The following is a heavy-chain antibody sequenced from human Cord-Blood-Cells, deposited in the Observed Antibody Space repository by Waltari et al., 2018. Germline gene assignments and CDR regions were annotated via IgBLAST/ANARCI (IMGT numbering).Heavy chain of an antibody. CDR1: AFTLSSHA. V-gene: IGHV3-23*01. J-gene: IGHJ2*01. CDR2: ISGSGGST. CDR3: AKKWYFDL. Sequence: EVQLLESGGGLVQPGGSLRLSCPASAFTLSSHAMSWVRQAPGKGLEWVSDISGSGGSTYYADSGKGRLTICRDNCKNTLYLKMSSLRAEDTAVYYCAKKWYFDLWGRGTLVTVSS.